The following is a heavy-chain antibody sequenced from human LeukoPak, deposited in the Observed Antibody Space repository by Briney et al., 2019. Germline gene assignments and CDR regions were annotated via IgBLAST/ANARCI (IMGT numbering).Heavy chain of an antibody. Sequence: SETLSLTCAVYGGSFSGYYWSWIRQPPGKGLEWIGEINHSGSTNYYPSLKSRVTISVDTSKNQFSLKLSSVTAADTAVYYCARSARTPLNYYYYYMDVWGKGTTVTVSS. V-gene: IGHV4-34*01. CDR2: INHSGST. CDR1: GGSFSGYY. D-gene: IGHD6-6*01. CDR3: ARSARTPLNYYYYYMDV. J-gene: IGHJ6*03.